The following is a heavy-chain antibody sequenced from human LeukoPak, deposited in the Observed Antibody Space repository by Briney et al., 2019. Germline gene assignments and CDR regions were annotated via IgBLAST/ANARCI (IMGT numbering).Heavy chain of an antibody. V-gene: IGHV1-8*01. CDR2: MNPNSGNT. Sequence: ASVTVSFKSSGYTFTSYDINWVRQATGQGLEWTGWMNPNSGNTGYAQKFQGRVTMTRNTSISTAYMELSSLRSEDTAVYYCARVSTSTTGDYWGQGTLVTVSS. CDR1: GYTFTSYD. D-gene: IGHD1-14*01. J-gene: IGHJ4*02. CDR3: ARVSTSTTGDY.